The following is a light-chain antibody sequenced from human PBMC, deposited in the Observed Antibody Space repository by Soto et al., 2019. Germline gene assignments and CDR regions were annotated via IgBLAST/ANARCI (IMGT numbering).Light chain of an antibody. J-gene: IGLJ2*01. CDR1: SSDIGAYNY. Sequence: QSVLTQPASVSGSPGQSITISCTGTSSDIGAYNYVSWYQQHPVKAPKPMIYDVNLRPSGVSNRFSGSKSGNTASLTISGLQAEDEADYYCTSCTTSTTMIFGGGTKLTVL. V-gene: IGLV2-14*03. CDR3: TSCTTSTTMI. CDR2: DVN.